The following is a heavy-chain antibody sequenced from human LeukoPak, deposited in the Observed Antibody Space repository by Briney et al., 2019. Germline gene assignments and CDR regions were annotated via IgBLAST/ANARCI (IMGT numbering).Heavy chain of an antibody. D-gene: IGHD4-17*01. CDR1: GGTFSSYA. J-gene: IGHJ4*02. Sequence: EASVKVSCTASGGTFSSYAISWVRQAPGQGLEWMGGIIPIFGTANYAQKFQGRVTITADESTSTAYMELSSLRSEDTAVYYCARDPPYGDYSFDYWGQGTLVTVSS. V-gene: IGHV1-69*13. CDR3: ARDPPYGDYSFDY. CDR2: IIPIFGTA.